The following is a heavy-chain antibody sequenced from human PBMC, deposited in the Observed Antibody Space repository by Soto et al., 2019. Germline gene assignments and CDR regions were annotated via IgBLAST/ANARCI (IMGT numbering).Heavy chain of an antibody. CDR1: GGSISSSNW. V-gene: IGHV4-4*02. CDR3: ARATVTTGFGY. Sequence: QVQLQESGPGLVKPSGTLSLTCGVSGGSISSSNWWSWVRQPPGKGLEWIGEIYHSGSANYNPSLKSRVIISVDKSKNQFSLKVSSVTAADTAVYYCARATVTTGFGYWGQGTLVTVSP. CDR2: IYHSGSA. D-gene: IGHD4-17*01. J-gene: IGHJ4*02.